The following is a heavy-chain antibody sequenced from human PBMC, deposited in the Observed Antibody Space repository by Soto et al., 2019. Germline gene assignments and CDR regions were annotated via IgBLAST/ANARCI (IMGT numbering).Heavy chain of an antibody. J-gene: IGHJ5*02. D-gene: IGHD6-19*01. CDR2: INAGNGNT. V-gene: IGHV1-3*01. CDR1: GYTFTSYA. CDR3: ARDSSGWFNWFDP. Sequence: SVKVSCKASGYTFTSYAMHWVRQAPGQRLEWMGWINAGNGNTKYSQKFQGRVTINRETSASTAYMELSSLRSEDTAVYYCARDSSGWFNWFDPWGQGTLVTVSS.